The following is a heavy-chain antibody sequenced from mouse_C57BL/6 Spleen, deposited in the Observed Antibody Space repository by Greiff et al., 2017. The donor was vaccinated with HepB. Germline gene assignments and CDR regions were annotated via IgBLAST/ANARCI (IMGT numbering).Heavy chain of an antibody. J-gene: IGHJ1*03. CDR3: ARQYYGSSSYWYFDG. Sequence: DVMLVESGGGLVKPGGSLKLSCAASGFTFSSYTMSWVRQTPEKRLEWVATISGGGGNTYYPDSVKGRFTISRDNAKNTLYLQMSSLRSEDTALYYGARQYYGSSSYWYFDGWGTGTTVTVSS. V-gene: IGHV5-9*01. D-gene: IGHD1-1*01. CDR1: GFTFSSYT. CDR2: ISGGGGNT.